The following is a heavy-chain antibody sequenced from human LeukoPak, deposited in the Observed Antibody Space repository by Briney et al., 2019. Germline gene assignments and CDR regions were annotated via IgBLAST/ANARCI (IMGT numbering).Heavy chain of an antibody. CDR1: GFSFSSSE. J-gene: IGHJ3*02. D-gene: IGHD3-16*01. V-gene: IGHV3-48*03. CDR3: GASRQYVGAFDI. CDR2: ISTSSGTI. Sequence: PGGSLRLSCVDSGFSFSSSESYWVCPGLGKRLGWVSYISTSSGTIKYANSVRGRFTISRDDARESLYLQMSSLRADDTAIYYCGASRQYVGAFDIWGQGTLVTVSS.